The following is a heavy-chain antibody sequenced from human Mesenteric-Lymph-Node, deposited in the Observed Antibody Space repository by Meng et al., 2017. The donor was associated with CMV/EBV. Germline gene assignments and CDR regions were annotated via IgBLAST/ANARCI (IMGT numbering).Heavy chain of an antibody. Sequence: QITLKESGPTLVKPTQTLTLTWTFSGFSLSTSGVGVGWIRQPPGKALEWLALIYWDDDKRYSPSLKSRLTITKDTSKNQVVLTMTNMDPVDTATYYCAHSSGIAAAGPFYFDYWGQGTLVTVSS. CDR2: IYWDDDK. CDR3: AHSSGIAAAGPFYFDY. J-gene: IGHJ4*02. CDR1: GFSLSTSGVG. D-gene: IGHD6-13*01. V-gene: IGHV2-5*02.